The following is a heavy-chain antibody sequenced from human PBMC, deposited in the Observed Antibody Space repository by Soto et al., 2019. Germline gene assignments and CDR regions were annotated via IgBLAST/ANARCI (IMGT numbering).Heavy chain of an antibody. CDR1: GGSISSDDYY. CDR2: RHSSGSI. V-gene: IGHV4-30-4*01. Sequence: PSETLSLTCTLSGGSISSDDYYWSWIRQAPGRGLEWIWYRHSSGSIYYNPSLKSRATMSIDTAGNQFSLKASSVTVADTAVYYCARDLDGLHDDTSGPFPRPGWGQGTLVTVSS. CDR3: ARDLDGLHDDTSGPFPRPG. D-gene: IGHD3-22*01. J-gene: IGHJ1*01.